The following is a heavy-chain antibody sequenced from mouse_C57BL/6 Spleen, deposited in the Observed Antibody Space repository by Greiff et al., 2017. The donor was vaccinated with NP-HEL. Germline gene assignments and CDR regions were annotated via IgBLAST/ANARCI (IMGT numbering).Heavy chain of an antibody. CDR2: IWRGGST. J-gene: IGHJ4*01. V-gene: IGHV2-5*01. D-gene: IGHD2-4*01. Sequence: QVQLQQSGPGLVQPSQSLSITCTVSGFSLTSYGVHWVRQSPGKGLEWLGVIWRGGSTDYNAAFMSRLSITKDNSKSQVFFKMNSLQADDTAIYYCAKKREYYDYDDAMDYWGQRTSVTVSS. CDR3: AKKREYYDYDDAMDY. CDR1: GFSLTSYG.